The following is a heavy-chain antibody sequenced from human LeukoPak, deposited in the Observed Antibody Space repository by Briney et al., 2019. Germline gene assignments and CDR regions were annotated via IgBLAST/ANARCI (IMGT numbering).Heavy chain of an antibody. CDR3: ASPWAGDYYYGMDV. V-gene: IGHV1-24*01. J-gene: IGHJ6*02. Sequence: GASVKVSCKVSGYTLTELSMHWVRQAPGKGLEWMGGFDPEDGETIYAQKFQGRVTITADESTSTAYMELSSLRSEDTAVYYCASPWAGDYYYGMDVWGQGTTVTVSS. D-gene: IGHD3-16*01. CDR1: GYTLTELS. CDR2: FDPEDGET.